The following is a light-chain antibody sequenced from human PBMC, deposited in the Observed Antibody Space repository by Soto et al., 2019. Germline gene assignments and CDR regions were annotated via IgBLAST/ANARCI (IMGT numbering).Light chain of an antibody. CDR1: ESVSDND. Sequence: EIDLTQSPGTLSLSPGERATLSCRASESVSDNDLAWYQQRSGQAPRLVIYAASIRDSAVPDRFSGSGSGADFTLTISRLEPEDFAVYYCQQYGSSPLTFGGGTKVEIK. J-gene: IGKJ4*01. CDR3: QQYGSSPLT. CDR2: AAS. V-gene: IGKV3-20*01.